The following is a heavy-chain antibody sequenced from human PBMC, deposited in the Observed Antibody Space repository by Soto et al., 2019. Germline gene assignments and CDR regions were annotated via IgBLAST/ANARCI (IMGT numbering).Heavy chain of an antibody. D-gene: IGHD6-19*01. J-gene: IGHJ6*02. V-gene: IGHV1-18*01. CDR3: ARVLTAGIAVAGYYYGMDV. CDR1: GYSFTNYG. Sequence: ASVKVSCKASGYSFTNYGISWVRQAPGQGLEWMGWVSPYNGNTNYAQKLQGRVTMTTDTTTSTAYMELRSPRSDDTAVYYCARVLTAGIAVAGYYYGMDVWGQGTTVTVSS. CDR2: VSPYNGNT.